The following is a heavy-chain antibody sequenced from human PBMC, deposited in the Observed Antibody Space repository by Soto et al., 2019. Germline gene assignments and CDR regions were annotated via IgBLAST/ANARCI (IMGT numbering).Heavy chain of an antibody. CDR3: ARRKFYAPDLDP. CDR2: IYPTDLDT. J-gene: IGHJ5*02. D-gene: IGHD3-16*01. Sequence: GESLKISCKASTDTFNTYWIGWVRQVPGKGPEWLGIIYPTDLDTVYNPSLQGRVTISADRSIGTTYLQWSSLRASDTAIYYCARRKFYAPDLDPWGHGTLVTVSS. V-gene: IGHV5-51*01. CDR1: TDTFNTYW.